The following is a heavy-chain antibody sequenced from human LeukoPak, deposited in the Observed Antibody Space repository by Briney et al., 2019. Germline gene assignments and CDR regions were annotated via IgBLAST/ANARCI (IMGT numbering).Heavy chain of an antibody. CDR1: GFTFTNAW. V-gene: IGHV3-15*01. Sequence: GGSLRLSCAASGFTFTNAWMSWVRQAPGKGLEWVGRIKRKIDGGTTDYAAPVKGRFTISRDDSKNTLYLQMNSLKTEDTAVYYCTRGKSLQAAAGTDSFDYWGQGTLVTVSS. J-gene: IGHJ4*02. CDR3: TRGKSLQAAAGTDSFDY. CDR2: IKRKIDGGTT. D-gene: IGHD6-13*01.